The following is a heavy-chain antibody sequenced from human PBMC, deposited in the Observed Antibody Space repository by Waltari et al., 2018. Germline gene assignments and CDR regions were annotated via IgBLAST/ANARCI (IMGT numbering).Heavy chain of an antibody. V-gene: IGHV4-30-2*01. CDR1: GGSISSGGYS. D-gene: IGHD3-22*01. Sequence: QLQLQESGSGLVKPSQTLSLTCAVSGGSISSGGYSWSWIRQPPGKGLEWIGYIYHSGSTYNNPSLKSRVTLSGDRSKNQFSLKLSSVAAADTAVYDCARGRYDSSGLDYRGQGTLVTVSS. CDR2: IYHSGST. CDR3: ARGRYDSSGLDY. J-gene: IGHJ4*02.